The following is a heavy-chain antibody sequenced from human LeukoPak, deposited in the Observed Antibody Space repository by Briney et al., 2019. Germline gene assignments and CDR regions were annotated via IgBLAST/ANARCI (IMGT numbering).Heavy chain of an antibody. CDR3: ARVYSSGTNWFDP. V-gene: IGHV4-4*02. J-gene: IGHJ5*02. Sequence: SETLSLTCAVSGGSNSSTNWWSWVRQPQGKGLEWIGEIYHSGSTNYNPSLKSRVTISVDKSKNQFSLKLSSVTAADTAVYYCARVYSSGTNWFDPWGQGTLVTVSS. D-gene: IGHD6-19*01. CDR1: GGSNSSTNW. CDR2: IYHSGST.